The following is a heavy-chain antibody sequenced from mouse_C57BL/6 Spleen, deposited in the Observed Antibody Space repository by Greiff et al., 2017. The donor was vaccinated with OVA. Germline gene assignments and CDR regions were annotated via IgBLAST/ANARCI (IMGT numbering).Heavy chain of an antibody. D-gene: IGHD1-1*01. CDR1: GFSLTSYG. V-gene: IGHV2-5*01. J-gene: IGHJ1*03. Sequence: QVQLQQSGPGLVQPSQSLSITCTVSGFSLTSYGVHWVRQSPGQGLEWLGVIWRGGSTAYNADYKSRKSITKDNAKSQVFFKMNSLQADDTAIYYGAKGDYYDSSYGYFDVWGTGTTVTVSS. CDR2: IWRGGST. CDR3: AKGDYYDSSYGYFDV.